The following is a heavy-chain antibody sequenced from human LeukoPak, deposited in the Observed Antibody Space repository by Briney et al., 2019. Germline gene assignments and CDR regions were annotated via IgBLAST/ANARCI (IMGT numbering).Heavy chain of an antibody. CDR1: GYTFTSYA. V-gene: IGHV7-4-1*02. Sequence: GASVKVSRKASGYTFTSYAMNWVRQAPGQGLEWMGWINTNTGNPTYAQGFTGRFVFSLDTSVSTAYLQISSLKAEDTAVYYCARRIYDSSGYYYYAFDIWGQGTMVTVSS. J-gene: IGHJ3*02. D-gene: IGHD3-22*01. CDR2: INTNTGNP. CDR3: ARRIYDSSGYYYYAFDI.